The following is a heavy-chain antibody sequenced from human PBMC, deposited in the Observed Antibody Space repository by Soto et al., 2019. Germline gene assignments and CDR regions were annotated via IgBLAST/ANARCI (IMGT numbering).Heavy chain of an antibody. D-gene: IGHD2-15*01. CDR3: VMVGNFVTPTPHDV. CDR1: GYIFVNYG. J-gene: IGHJ6*02. Sequence: QVQLVQSGDEVKKPGASVKVSCKASGYIFVNYGIAWVRQAPGQGLEWMGWISPYTGNTHSATKVQGRLTMTTDTPTSTAYMDLVSLTSDDTAVYYCVMVGNFVTPTPHDVWSHGTPVTV. CDR2: ISPYTGNT. V-gene: IGHV1-18*01.